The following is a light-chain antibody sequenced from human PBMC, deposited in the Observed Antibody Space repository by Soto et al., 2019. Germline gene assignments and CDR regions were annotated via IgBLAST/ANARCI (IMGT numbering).Light chain of an antibody. CDR3: AAWDDSLSGRYV. Sequence: QSVLTQPPSASRTPGQRVTISCSGSSSNIGSNYVYWYQQLPGTAPKLLIYRNNQRPSGVPDRFSGSKSGTSASLAISGLRSEDEADYYCAAWDDSLSGRYVFGTGTK. J-gene: IGLJ1*01. V-gene: IGLV1-47*01. CDR1: SSNIGSNY. CDR2: RNN.